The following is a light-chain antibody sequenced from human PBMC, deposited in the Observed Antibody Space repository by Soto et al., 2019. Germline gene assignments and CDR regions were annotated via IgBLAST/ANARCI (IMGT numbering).Light chain of an antibody. V-gene: IGKV3-15*01. Sequence: EILMTQSPATLSVSRGDITTLXXRASQSVSNNLAWYQQRPGQATRLIXYGASTRATGIPARFSGSGSGTEFTLTISTLQSEDFAIYYCQHYNNWPPWTFGQGTKVDIK. CDR1: QSVSNN. CDR3: QHYNNWPPWT. CDR2: GAS. J-gene: IGKJ1*01.